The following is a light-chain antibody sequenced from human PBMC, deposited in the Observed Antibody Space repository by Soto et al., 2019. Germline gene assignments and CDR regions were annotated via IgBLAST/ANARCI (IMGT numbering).Light chain of an antibody. V-gene: IGKV3-20*01. CDR1: QSVSSSY. CDR3: QQYGTAPPAT. Sequence: EIVLTQSPGTLSLSPGERATLSCRASQSVSSSYLAWYQQKPGQAPRLLIYGASSRATGIPDRFSGSGSGTEVTLTISRLEPEDFAVSYCQQYGTAPPATFGQGTKMEI. CDR2: GAS. J-gene: IGKJ2*01.